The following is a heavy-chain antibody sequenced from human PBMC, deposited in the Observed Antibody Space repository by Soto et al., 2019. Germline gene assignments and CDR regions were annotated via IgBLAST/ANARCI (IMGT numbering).Heavy chain of an antibody. CDR1: GYIFTSYG. J-gene: IGHJ5*02. CDR2: ISAYNGNT. Sequence: ASVKVSCKASGYIFTSYGISWVRQAPGQGLEWMGWISAYNGNTNYAQKLQGRVTMTTDTSTSTAYMELRSLRSDDTAEYYCARDGMAYHCDSSAYPGAWGQGTLVTVSS. V-gene: IGHV1-18*01. CDR3: ARDGMAYHCDSSAYPGA. D-gene: IGHD3-22*01.